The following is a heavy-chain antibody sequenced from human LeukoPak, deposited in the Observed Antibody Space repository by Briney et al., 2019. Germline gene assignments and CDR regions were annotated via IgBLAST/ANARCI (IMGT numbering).Heavy chain of an antibody. D-gene: IGHD1-14*01. J-gene: IGHJ4*02. V-gene: IGHV4-59*01. Sequence: SETLSLTCTVSGGSISSYYWSWIRQPPGKGLEWIGYIYYSGSTNYNPSLKSRVTISVDTSKNQFSLKLSSVTAADTAVYYCARANVPGFHGFDYWGQGTLVTAPS. CDR2: IYYSGST. CDR3: ARANVPGFHGFDY. CDR1: GGSISSYY.